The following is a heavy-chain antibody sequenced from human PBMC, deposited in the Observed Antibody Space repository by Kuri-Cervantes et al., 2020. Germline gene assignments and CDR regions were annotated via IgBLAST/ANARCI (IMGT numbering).Heavy chain of an antibody. V-gene: IGHV3-30*03. D-gene: IGHD3-3*01. CDR3: ARLWLEWTFDY. J-gene: IGHJ4*02. Sequence: GESLKISCAASGFTFSSYGMHWVRQAPGKGLEWVAVISYDGSNRYYADSVKGRFTISRDNSKNTLYLQMNSLRAEDTAVYYCARLWLEWTFDYRGQGTLVTVSS. CDR2: ISYDGSNR. CDR1: GFTFSSYG.